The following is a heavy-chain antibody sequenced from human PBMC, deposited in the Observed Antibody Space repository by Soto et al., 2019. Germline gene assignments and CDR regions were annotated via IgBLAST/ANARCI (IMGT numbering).Heavy chain of an antibody. J-gene: IGHJ5*02. D-gene: IGHD2-21*01. Sequence: SETLSLNRTGSGGSISTEYWNRFRQPPGKGLEWIGDNYYGWGTNYNPSLKSRVTLSVDTSKNQFFLKLSSVTAADTAMYYCARICDCSCDGGILGWFDAWGLGTLVTVSS. CDR2: NYYGWGT. CDR3: ARICDCSCDGGILGWFDA. V-gene: IGHV4-59*12. CDR1: GGSISTEY.